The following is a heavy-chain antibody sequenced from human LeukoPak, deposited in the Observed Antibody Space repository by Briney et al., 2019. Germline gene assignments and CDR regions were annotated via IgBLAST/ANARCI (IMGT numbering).Heavy chain of an antibody. CDR2: IIPIFGTA. D-gene: IGHD3-22*01. J-gene: IGHJ4*02. CDR1: GGTFSSYA. Sequence: SVKVSCKASGGTFSSYAISWVRQAPGQGLEWMGGIIPIFGTANYAQKFQGRVTITADESTSTAYMEPSSLRSEDTAVYYCARVGGDDSSGYYYPQPFDYWGQGTLVTVSS. V-gene: IGHV1-69*01. CDR3: ARVGGDDSSGYYYPQPFDY.